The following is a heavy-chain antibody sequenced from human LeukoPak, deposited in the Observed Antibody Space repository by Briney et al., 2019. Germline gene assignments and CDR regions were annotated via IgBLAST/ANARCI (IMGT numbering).Heavy chain of an antibody. J-gene: IGHJ4*02. V-gene: IGHV3-23*01. Sequence: PGGSLRLSCAASGFNFGTHAMDWVRQAPGKGPEWVSAISTGGETTFYTDSVKGRFTISRDNSKNTLYLQMNSLRGEDTAVYFCAGSYPSSWDLTYHFKLWGQGTLVTVSS. CDR2: ISTGGETT. D-gene: IGHD6-13*01. CDR1: GFNFGTHA. CDR3: AGSYPSSWDLTYHFKL.